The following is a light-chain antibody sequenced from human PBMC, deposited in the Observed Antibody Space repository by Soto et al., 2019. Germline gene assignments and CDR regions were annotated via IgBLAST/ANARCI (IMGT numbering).Light chain of an antibody. CDR2: DAS. CDR3: QQRRIWPPLT. CDR1: QSVSTH. Sequence: EVVLTQSPAALSLSPGEGATLSCRASQSVSTHLAWYQQKPGQAPRLLIYDASNRATGVPARFSGSGSETDFPLTINSLQPEDFATYYCQQRRIWPPLTFGGGTKVE. J-gene: IGKJ4*01. V-gene: IGKV3-11*01.